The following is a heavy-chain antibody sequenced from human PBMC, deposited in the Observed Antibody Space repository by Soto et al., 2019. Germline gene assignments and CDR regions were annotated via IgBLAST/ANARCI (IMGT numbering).Heavy chain of an antibody. J-gene: IGHJ6*03. CDR3: ASRPLMTTVTKINYYYYMDV. V-gene: IGHV4-34*01. CDR2: INHSGST. CDR1: GGSFSGYY. D-gene: IGHD4-17*01. Sequence: QVQLQQWGAGLLKPSETLSLTCAVYGGSFSGYYWSWIRQPPGKGLEWIGEINHSGSTNYNPSLKSRVTISVDPSKNQFALKLSSVTAADTAVYYCASRPLMTTVTKINYYYYMDVWGKGTTVTVSS.